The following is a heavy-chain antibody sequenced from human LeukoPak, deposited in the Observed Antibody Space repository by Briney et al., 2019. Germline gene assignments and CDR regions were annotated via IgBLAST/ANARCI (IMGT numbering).Heavy chain of an antibody. CDR3: ARESVVVVAAMGASMDV. CDR1: GFTFRSHA. CDR2: IYENGGTT. Sequence: PGGSLRLSCVGSGFTFRSHAMSWVRQAPEKGLEFVSGIYENGGTTYYADSVKGRFSISRDNSKNTLYLQMDSLRGEDTAVYYCARESVVVVAAMGASMDVWGQGTTVTVSS. J-gene: IGHJ6*02. V-gene: IGHV3-23*01. D-gene: IGHD2-15*01.